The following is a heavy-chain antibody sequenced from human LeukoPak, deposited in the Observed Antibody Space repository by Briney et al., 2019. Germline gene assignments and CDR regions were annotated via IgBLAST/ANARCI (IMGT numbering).Heavy chain of an antibody. J-gene: IGHJ4*02. V-gene: IGHV3-7*01. CDR3: ARDNCSGGSCYSDY. D-gene: IGHD2-15*01. CDR2: IKQDGSEK. Sequence: GGSLRLSCAASGFTFSSYWMSWVRQAPGKGLEWVANIKQDGSEKYYVDSVKGRFTISRDNAKNSLYLQMNSLRAEDTAVYYYARDNCSGGSCYSDYWGQGTLVTVSS. CDR1: GFTFSSYW.